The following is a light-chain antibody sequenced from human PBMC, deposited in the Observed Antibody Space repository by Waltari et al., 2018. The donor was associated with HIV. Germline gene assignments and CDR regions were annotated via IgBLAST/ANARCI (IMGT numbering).Light chain of an antibody. J-gene: IGLJ2*01. V-gene: IGLV1-40*01. CDR2: GNN. CDR3: QSYDSSLSGSVV. CDR1: SSNIGANYD. Sequence: QSVLTQPPSVSGAPGQRVTIPCTGSSSNIGANYDVHWYQQFPGTAPNLLLSGNNDRPSGVPDRFSGSRSGTSASLAITGLQADDEADYYCQSYDSSLSGSVVFGGGTKLTVL.